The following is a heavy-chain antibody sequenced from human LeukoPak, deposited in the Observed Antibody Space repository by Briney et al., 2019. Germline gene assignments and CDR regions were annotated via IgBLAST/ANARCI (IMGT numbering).Heavy chain of an antibody. Sequence: SETLSLTCTVSGGSISSYYWSWIRQPPGKGLEWIGYIYYSGSTNYNPSLKSRVTISVDTSKNQFSLKLSSVTAADTAVYYCARLLNGDYGDYWGQGALVTVSS. CDR3: ARLLNGDYGDY. J-gene: IGHJ4*02. CDR2: IYYSGST. V-gene: IGHV4-59*08. D-gene: IGHD4-17*01. CDR1: GGSISSYY.